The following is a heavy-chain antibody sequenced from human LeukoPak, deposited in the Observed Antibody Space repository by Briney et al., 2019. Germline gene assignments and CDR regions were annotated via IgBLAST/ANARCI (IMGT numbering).Heavy chain of an antibody. J-gene: IGHJ4*02. CDR1: GGSISSPDHY. V-gene: IGHV4-30-4*01. Sequence: SETLSLTCTVSGGSISSPDHYWSWIRQPPGKDLEWIGYIFHRGTTYYNPSLKSRVTMSVDTSKSQFSLHLSSVTAADTAVYYCARHSDLYDFFSWGQGTLVTVSS. CDR2: IFHRGTT. CDR3: ARHSDLYDFFS. D-gene: IGHD3-3*01.